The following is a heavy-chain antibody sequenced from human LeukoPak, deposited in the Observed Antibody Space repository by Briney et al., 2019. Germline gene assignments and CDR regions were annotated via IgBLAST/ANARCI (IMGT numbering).Heavy chain of an antibody. Sequence: PGGSLRLSCAASGFTFSSYGMHWVHQAPGKGLEWVAFIRYDGSNKYYADSVKGRFTISRDNSKNTLYLQMNSLRAEDTAVYYCAKREIPYGDQYYFDYWGQGTLVTVSS. D-gene: IGHD4-17*01. CDR3: AKREIPYGDQYYFDY. J-gene: IGHJ4*02. CDR2: IRYDGSNK. CDR1: GFTFSSYG. V-gene: IGHV3-30*02.